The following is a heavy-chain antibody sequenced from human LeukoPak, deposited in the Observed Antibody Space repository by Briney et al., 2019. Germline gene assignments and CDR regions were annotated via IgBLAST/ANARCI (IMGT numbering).Heavy chain of an antibody. Sequence: PGGSLRLSCVVSGFTVSSNFMSWVRQAPGKGPEWVSVIYTSGITYYADSVRGRFTISRDNSKNTLYLQMDSLTAEDTAVYYCAREDAGGTYSFDYWGQGTLATVSS. D-gene: IGHD1-26*01. CDR3: AREDAGGTYSFDY. V-gene: IGHV3-66*01. CDR2: IYTSGIT. CDR1: GFTVSSNF. J-gene: IGHJ4*02.